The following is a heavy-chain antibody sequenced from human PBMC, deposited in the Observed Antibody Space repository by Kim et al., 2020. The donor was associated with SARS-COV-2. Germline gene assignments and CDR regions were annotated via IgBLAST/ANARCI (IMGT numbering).Heavy chain of an antibody. Sequence: GGSLRLSCTASGFKFGDFYMSWIRQAPGKGLESLSYISPSGHDINYADSVKGRFTISRDNAKNSLYLQMDSLRDEDTAVYYCSRDPRPLDYWGQSTLVTVSS. CDR1: GFKFGDFY. CDR3: SRDPRPLDY. CDR2: ISPSGHDI. J-gene: IGHJ4*02. V-gene: IGHV3-11*01.